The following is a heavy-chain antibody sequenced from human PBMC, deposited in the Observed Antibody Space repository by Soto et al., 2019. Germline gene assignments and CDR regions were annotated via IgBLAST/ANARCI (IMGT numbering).Heavy chain of an antibody. J-gene: IGHJ6*02. Sequence: QVQLVQSGAEVKKPGASVKVSCKASGYTFTSYDINWVRQATGQGLEWMGWMNPNSGNTGYAQKFQGRVTITRNTSISTADMELSSLRSEDKAVYYCARPPVTTSDCYYGMDVWGQGTTVTVSS. CDR2: MNPNSGNT. CDR3: ARPPVTTSDCYYGMDV. D-gene: IGHD4-17*01. CDR1: GYTFTSYD. V-gene: IGHV1-8*01.